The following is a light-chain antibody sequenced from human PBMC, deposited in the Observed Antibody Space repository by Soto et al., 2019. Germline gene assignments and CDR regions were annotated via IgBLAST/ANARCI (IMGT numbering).Light chain of an antibody. CDR2: GNS. CDR3: QSYESSLSGWV. Sequence: QSVLTQPPSVSGAPGQRVTISCTGSSSNIGAGYDVHWYQQLPGTAPKLLIYGNSNRPSGVPDRFPGSKSGTSASLAITGLQAEDEADYYCQSYESSLSGWVFGGGTKVTVL. V-gene: IGLV1-40*01. J-gene: IGLJ3*02. CDR1: SSNIGAGYD.